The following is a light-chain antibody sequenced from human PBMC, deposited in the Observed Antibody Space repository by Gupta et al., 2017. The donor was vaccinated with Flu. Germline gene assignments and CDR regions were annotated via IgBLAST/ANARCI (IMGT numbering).Light chain of an antibody. V-gene: IGLV1-40*01. J-gene: IGLJ3*02. CDR1: SSNIGAGYD. CDR2: GNS. CDR3: QSYDSSLRRV. Sequence: QPVLPQPPSVSAAPGQRVTISCTGSSSNIGAGYDVHWYQQLPGTAPKLLIYGNSNRPSGVPDRFAGSKSGTSASLAITGRQAEDEADYYCQSYDSSLRRVFGGGTKLTVL.